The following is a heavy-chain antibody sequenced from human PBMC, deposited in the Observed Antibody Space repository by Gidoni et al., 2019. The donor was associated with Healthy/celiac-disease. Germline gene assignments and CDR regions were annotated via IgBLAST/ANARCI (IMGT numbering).Heavy chain of an antibody. V-gene: IGHV3-33*01. CDR1: GFSFSSYG. CDR2: IWYDGSKK. CDR3: ARDLSYYYYYYMDV. J-gene: IGHJ6*03. Sequence: QVQLVESGGVLVQPGRSLRLSCAASGFSFSSYGMHWFRLPPGKGLAWVAVIWYDGSKKYYADSVKGRFTISRDKSKNTLYLQMNSLRAEDTAVYYCARDLSYYYYYYMDVWGKGTTVTVSS.